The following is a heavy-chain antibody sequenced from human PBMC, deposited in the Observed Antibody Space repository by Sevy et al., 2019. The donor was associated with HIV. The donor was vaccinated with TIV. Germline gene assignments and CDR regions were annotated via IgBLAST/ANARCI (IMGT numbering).Heavy chain of an antibody. J-gene: IGHJ4*02. CDR2: ISYDGSNK. D-gene: IGHD3-10*01. CDR1: GFTFSSYG. CDR3: AIIGAYYYGSGSYYNGGVDY. Sequence: GGSLRLSCAASGFTFSSYGMHWVRQAPGKGLEWVAVISYDGSNKYYADSVKGRFTISRDNSKNTLYLQMNSLRAEDTAVYYCAIIGAYYYGSGSYYNGGVDYWGQGTLVTVSS. V-gene: IGHV3-30*03.